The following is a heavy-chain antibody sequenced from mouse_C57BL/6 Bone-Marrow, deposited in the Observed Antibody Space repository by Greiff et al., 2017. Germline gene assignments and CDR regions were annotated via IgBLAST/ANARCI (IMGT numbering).Heavy chain of an antibody. J-gene: IGHJ3*01. CDR1: GFTFSDYY. CDR3: ARPIYYDYDGFAY. CDR2: ISNGGGST. D-gene: IGHD2-4*01. V-gene: IGHV5-12*01. Sequence: EVQRVESGGGLVQPGGSLKLSCAASGFTFSDYYMYWVRQTPEKRLEWVAYISNGGGSTYYPDTVKGRFTISRDNAKNTLYLQMSRLKSEDTAMYYCARPIYYDYDGFAYWGQGTLVTVSA.